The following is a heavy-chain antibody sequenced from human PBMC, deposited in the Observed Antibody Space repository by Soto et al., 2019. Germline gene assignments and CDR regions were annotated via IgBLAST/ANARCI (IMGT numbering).Heavy chain of an antibody. J-gene: IGHJ3*02. CDR2: IIPIFGTA. CDR1: GGTFSSYA. D-gene: IGHD3-22*01. V-gene: IGHV1-69*13. Sequence: SVKVSCKASGGTFSSYAISWVRQAPGQGLEWMGGIIPIFGTANYAQKFQGRVTITADESTSTAYMELSSLRSEDTAVYYCARVDYYDSSGYYPNDAFDIWGQGTMVTVSS. CDR3: ARVDYYDSSGYYPNDAFDI.